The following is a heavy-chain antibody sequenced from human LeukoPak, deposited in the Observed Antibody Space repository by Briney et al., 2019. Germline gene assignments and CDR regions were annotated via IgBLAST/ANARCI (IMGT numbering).Heavy chain of an antibody. V-gene: IGHV3-30*18. CDR1: GFTFHNYD. D-gene: IGHD3-22*01. Sequence: GGSLRLSCSASGFTFHNYDMDWGRPAPGKGLEGVAVISYDGSNKYYADTVKGRFTISRDNSKNTLYLQMNSLRAEDTAVYYCAKDTSTMIAYYFYYWGQGTLVTVSS. CDR2: ISYDGSNK. CDR3: AKDTSTMIAYYFYY. J-gene: IGHJ4*02.